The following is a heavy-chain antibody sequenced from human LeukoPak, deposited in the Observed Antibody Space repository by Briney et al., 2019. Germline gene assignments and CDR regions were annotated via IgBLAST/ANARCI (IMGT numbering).Heavy chain of an antibody. CDR2: IYTSGST. V-gene: IGHV4-4*07. Sequence: SETLSLTCTVSGGSISSYYWSWIRQPAGKGLEWIGRIYTSGSTNYNPSLKSRVTMSVDTSKNQFSLKLSSVTAADTAVYYCARGLGDYDSSGRDAFDIWGQGTMVTVSS. CDR3: ARGLGDYDSSGRDAFDI. D-gene: IGHD3-22*01. J-gene: IGHJ3*02. CDR1: GGSISSYY.